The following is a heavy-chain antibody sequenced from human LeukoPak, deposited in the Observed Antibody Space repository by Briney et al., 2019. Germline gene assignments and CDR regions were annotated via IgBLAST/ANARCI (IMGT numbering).Heavy chain of an antibody. CDR2: IYTSGST. Sequence: SQTLSLTCTVSGGSISGYYWSWIRQPAGKGLEWIGRIYTSGSTNYNPSPKSRVTISVDTSKNQFSLRLSSVTAADTDVYYCAIQYLDAFDIWGQGTMVTVSS. V-gene: IGHV4-4*07. CDR3: AIQYLDAFDI. J-gene: IGHJ3*02. CDR1: GGSISGYY. D-gene: IGHD2-2*02.